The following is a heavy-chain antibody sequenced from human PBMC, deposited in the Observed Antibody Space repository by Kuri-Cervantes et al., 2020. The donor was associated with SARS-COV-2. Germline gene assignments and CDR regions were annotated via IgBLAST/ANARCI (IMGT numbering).Heavy chain of an antibody. Sequence: GESLKISCAASGFNFSDYYITWNRQAPGKGLEWVSYISGSGTTIYFADSVKGRFTISRDNSKNSLYLQMNSLRAEDTALYYCAKSASNYYYYMDVWGKGTTVTVSS. J-gene: IGHJ6*03. V-gene: IGHV3-11*01. CDR3: AKSASNYYYYMDV. CDR2: ISGSGTTI. CDR1: GFNFSDYY.